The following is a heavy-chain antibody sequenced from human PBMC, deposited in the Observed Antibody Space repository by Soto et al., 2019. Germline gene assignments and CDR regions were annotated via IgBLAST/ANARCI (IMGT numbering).Heavy chain of an antibody. CDR3: ARGYHSWVPDY. CDR2: ISYSGST. D-gene: IGHD5-18*01. V-gene: IGHV4-59*08. J-gene: IGHJ4*02. Sequence: PSETLSLTCTVSGGSISSYYWSWIRQPPGKGLEWIGYISYSGSTKYSPSLKSRVTISVDTSKSQFSLKLSSVTAADTAVYYCARGYHSWVPDYWGQGSLVTGSS. CDR1: GGSISSYY.